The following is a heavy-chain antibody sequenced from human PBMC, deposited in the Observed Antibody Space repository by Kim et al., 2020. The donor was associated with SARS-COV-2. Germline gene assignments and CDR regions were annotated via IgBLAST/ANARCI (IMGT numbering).Heavy chain of an antibody. CDR1: GFTFSNYN. CDR2: ITSSSSYI. D-gene: IGHD2-2*02. V-gene: IGHV3-21*01. Sequence: GGSLRLSCAASGFTFSNYNMNWVRQAPGKGLEWVSSITSSSSYIYYADSVKGRFTISRDNAKNSLYLQMNSLRAEDMAVYYCARDPLHCSSTSCYIDYWGQGTLVTVSS. CDR3: ARDPLHCSSTSCYIDY. J-gene: IGHJ4*02.